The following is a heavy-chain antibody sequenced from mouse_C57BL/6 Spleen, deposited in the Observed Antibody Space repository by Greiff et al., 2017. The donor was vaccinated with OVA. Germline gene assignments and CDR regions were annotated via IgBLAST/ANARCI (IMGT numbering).Heavy chain of an antibody. D-gene: IGHD2-5*01. Sequence: EVQLVESGEGLVKPGGSLKLSCAASGFTFSSYAMSWVRQTPEKRLEWVAYISSGGDYIYYADTVKGRFTISRDNARNTLYLQMSSLKSEDTAMYYCTRVDSNYYYYAMDYWGQGTSVTVSS. CDR3: TRVDSNYYYYAMDY. CDR2: ISSGGDYI. V-gene: IGHV5-9-1*02. J-gene: IGHJ4*01. CDR1: GFTFSSYA.